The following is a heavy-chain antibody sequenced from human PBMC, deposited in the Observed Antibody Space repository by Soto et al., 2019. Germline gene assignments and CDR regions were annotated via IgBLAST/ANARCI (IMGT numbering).Heavy chain of an antibody. V-gene: IGHV4-39*01. Sequence: SETLSLTCTVSGGSISSSSYYWCWIRQPPGKGLEWIGSIYYSGSTYYNPSLKSRVTISVDTSKNQFSLKLSSVTAADTAVYYCARQLGFFFYFYGDPRNLHSFPAQRSSDL. CDR2: IYYSGST. CDR3: ARQLGFFFYFYGDPRNLHSFPAQRSSDL. CDR1: GGSISSSSYY. J-gene: IGHJ2*01. D-gene: IGHD4-17*01.